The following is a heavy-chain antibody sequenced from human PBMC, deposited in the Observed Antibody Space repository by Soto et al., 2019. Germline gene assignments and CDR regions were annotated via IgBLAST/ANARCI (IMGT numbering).Heavy chain of an antibody. CDR1: GFSVNDAW. V-gene: IGHV3-15*07. CDR2: IQSKTDGGTT. J-gene: IGHJ4*02. D-gene: IGHD4-17*01. CDR3: TTFYGSNY. Sequence: VQLVESGGGLVKPGESLRLSCAASGFSVNDAWMNWVRQAPGEGLEWVGRIQSKTDGGTTDYAASMRGRFTISRDDSQNTLFLQMNSLETEDTGVYYCTTFYGSNYWGQGTLVTVSS.